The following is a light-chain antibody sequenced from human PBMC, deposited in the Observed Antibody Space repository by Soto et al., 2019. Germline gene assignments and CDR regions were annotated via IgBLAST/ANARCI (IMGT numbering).Light chain of an antibody. J-gene: IGLJ2*01. CDR1: SSNIGSYS. Sequence: QSVLTQPPSASGTPGQRVTISCSGSSSNIGSYSVSWYQQFPGTAPRLLIYSDNQRPSGVPDRFSASKSGASASLAISGLQSEDEADFYCSSKRDRNTVLFAGGTKLTVL. CDR3: SSKRDRNTVL. CDR2: SDN. V-gene: IGLV1-44*01.